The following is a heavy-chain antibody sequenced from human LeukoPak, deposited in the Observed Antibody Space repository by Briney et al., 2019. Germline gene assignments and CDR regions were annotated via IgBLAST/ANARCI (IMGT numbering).Heavy chain of an antibody. V-gene: IGHV4-34*01. CDR2: INHSGST. D-gene: IGHD6-19*01. Sequence: SETLSLTCAVYGGSFSGYYWSWIRQPPGKGLEWIGEINHSGSTNYNPSLKSRVTISVDTSKNQFSLKLSSVTAADTAVYYCAGVAKYSSGWYGWFDPWGQGTLVTVSS. CDR1: GGSFSGYY. CDR3: AGVAKYSSGWYGWFDP. J-gene: IGHJ5*02.